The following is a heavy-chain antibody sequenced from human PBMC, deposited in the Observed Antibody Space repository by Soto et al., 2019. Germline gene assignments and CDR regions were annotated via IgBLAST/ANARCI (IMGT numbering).Heavy chain of an antibody. Sequence: QVQLVESGGGVVQPGRSLRLSCAASGFTFSSYAMHWVRQAPGKGLEWVAVISYDGSNKYYADSVKGRFTISRDNSKNTLDLQMNSLRAEDTAVYYCARDGSGAGTEWWFDPWGQGTLVTVSS. V-gene: IGHV3-30-3*01. CDR1: GFTFSSYA. CDR3: ARDGSGAGTEWWFDP. D-gene: IGHD6-19*01. CDR2: ISYDGSNK. J-gene: IGHJ5*02.